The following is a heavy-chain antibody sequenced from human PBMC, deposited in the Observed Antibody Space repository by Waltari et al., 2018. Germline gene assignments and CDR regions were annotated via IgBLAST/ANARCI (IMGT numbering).Heavy chain of an antibody. CDR3: ARLKVGGSTCFDY. V-gene: IGHV4-39*01. J-gene: IGHJ4*02. D-gene: IGHD2-15*01. CDR2: IYYSGST. Sequence: VQLVETGGGLIQPGGSLRLSCAASGFTVSSNYMGWIRQPPGKGLEWIGSIYYSGSTYYNPSLKSRVTISVDTSKNQFSLKLSSVTAADTAVYYCARLKVGGSTCFDYWGQGTLVTVSS. CDR1: GFTVSSNY.